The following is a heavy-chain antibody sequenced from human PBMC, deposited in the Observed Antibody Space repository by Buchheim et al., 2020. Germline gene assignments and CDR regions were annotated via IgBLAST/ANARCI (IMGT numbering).Heavy chain of an antibody. D-gene: IGHD3-3*01. V-gene: IGHV1-69*06. CDR2: IIPIFGTA. CDR3: ARTPQYYDVWSGYPWGYYGMDV. Sequence: QVQLVQSGAEVKKPGSSVKVSCKASGGTFSSYAISWVRQAPGQGLEWMGGIIPIFGTANYAQKFQGRVTITADKSTSTAYMELSSLRSEDTAVYYCARTPQYYDVWSGYPWGYYGMDVWGQGTT. J-gene: IGHJ6*02. CDR1: GGTFSSYA.